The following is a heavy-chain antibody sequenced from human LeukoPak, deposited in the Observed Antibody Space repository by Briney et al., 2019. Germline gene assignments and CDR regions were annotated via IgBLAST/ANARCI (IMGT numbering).Heavy chain of an antibody. CDR3: AKDARYCSGGSCHGRVFDY. D-gene: IGHD2-15*01. V-gene: IGHV3-30*02. J-gene: IGHJ4*02. CDR2: IRYDGSNK. CDR1: GFTFSSYG. Sequence: GGSLRLSCAASGFTFSSYGMHRVRQAPGKGLEWVAFIRYDGSNKYYADSVKGRFTISRDNSKNTLYLQMNSLRAEDTAVYYCAKDARYCSGGSCHGRVFDYWGQGTLVTVSS.